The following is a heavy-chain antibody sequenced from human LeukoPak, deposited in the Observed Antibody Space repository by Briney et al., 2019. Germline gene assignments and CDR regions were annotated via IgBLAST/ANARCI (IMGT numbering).Heavy chain of an antibody. CDR3: ARGYSSGFGPLFDY. Sequence: GASVKVSCKASGYSFTGYYMHWVRQAPGQGLEWMGIINPSGGSTSYAQEFQGRVTMTRDTSTSTDYMELSSLRSEDTAVYYCARGYSSGFGPLFDYWGQGTQVTVSS. V-gene: IGHV1-46*01. CDR1: GYSFTGYY. CDR2: INPSGGST. J-gene: IGHJ4*02. D-gene: IGHD6-19*01.